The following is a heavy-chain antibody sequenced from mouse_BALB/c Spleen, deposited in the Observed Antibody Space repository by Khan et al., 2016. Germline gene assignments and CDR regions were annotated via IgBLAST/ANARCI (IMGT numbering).Heavy chain of an antibody. CDR2: IRSKSNNYAT. V-gene: IGHV10-1*02. CDR3: VRRGGNYEACFAY. J-gene: IGHJ3*01. CDR1: GFTFNTYA. D-gene: IGHD2-1*01. Sequence: EVQLVESGGGLVQPKGSLKLSCAASGFTFNTYAMNWVRQAPGKGLEWVARIRSKSNNYATYYADSVKDRFTISSDDSQSMLYLQMNNLKTEDTAMYYCVRRGGNYEACFAYWGQGTLIAFSA.